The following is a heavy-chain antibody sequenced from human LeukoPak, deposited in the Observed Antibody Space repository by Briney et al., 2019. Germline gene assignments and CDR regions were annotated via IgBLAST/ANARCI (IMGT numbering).Heavy chain of an antibody. D-gene: IGHD6-6*01. Sequence: SVKVSCKASGYTFTSYGISWVRQAPGQGLEWMGGILLIFGTANYAQKFQGRVTITADKSTSTAYMELSSLRSEDTAVYYCARAVPGGSSSDYYYYXYMDVRXXXTTVTVS. V-gene: IGHV1-69*06. CDR3: ARAVPGGSSSDYYYYXYMDV. J-gene: IGHJ6*03. CDR1: GYTFTSYG. CDR2: ILLIFGTA.